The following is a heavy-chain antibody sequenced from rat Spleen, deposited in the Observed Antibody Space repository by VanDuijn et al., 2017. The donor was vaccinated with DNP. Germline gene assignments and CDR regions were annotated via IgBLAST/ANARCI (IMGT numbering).Heavy chain of an antibody. CDR1: GFTFSTTW. Sequence: EVQLVESGGGLVQPGNSLKLSCATSGFTFSTTWMYWYRQFPEKRLEWIARIKAKSNNYATDYTESVKGRFTISRDDSKSSISLQMNNLKAEDTAIYYCASPGFWGQGVMVTVSS. CDR3: ASPGF. CDR2: IKAKSNNYAT. J-gene: IGHJ2*01. V-gene: IGHV6-6*01. D-gene: IGHD4-4*01.